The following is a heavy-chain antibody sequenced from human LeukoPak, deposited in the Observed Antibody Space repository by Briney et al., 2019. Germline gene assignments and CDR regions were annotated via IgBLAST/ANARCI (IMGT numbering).Heavy chain of an antibody. CDR3: ARTYDFWSGDLNWFDP. J-gene: IGHJ5*02. D-gene: IGHD3-3*01. CDR1: GYSIRSGYY. Sequence: SETLSLTCAVSGYSIRSGYYGGWIRQPPGKGLEWIGSIYHSGSTYYNPSLKSRVTISVDTSKNQFSLKLSSVTAADTAVYYCARTYDFWSGDLNWFDPWGQGTLVTVSS. V-gene: IGHV4-38-2*01. CDR2: IYHSGST.